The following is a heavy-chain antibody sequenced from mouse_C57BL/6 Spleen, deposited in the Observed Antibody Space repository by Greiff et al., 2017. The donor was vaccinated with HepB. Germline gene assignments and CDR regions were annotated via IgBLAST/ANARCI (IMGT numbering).Heavy chain of an antibody. J-gene: IGHJ2*01. D-gene: IGHD1-1*01. V-gene: IGHV5-17*01. Sequence: EVQVVESGGGLVKPGGSLKLSCAASGFTFSDYGMHWVRQAPEKGLEWVAYISSGSSTIYYADTVKGRFTISRDNAKNTLFLQMTSLRSEDTAMYYCARPRYYGSSYFDYWGQGTTLTVSS. CDR3: ARPRYYGSSYFDY. CDR1: GFTFSDYG. CDR2: ISSGSSTI.